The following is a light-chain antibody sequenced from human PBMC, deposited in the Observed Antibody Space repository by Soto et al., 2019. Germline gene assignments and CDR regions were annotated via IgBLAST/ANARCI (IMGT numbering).Light chain of an antibody. V-gene: IGLV2-14*01. J-gene: IGLJ1*01. CDR1: SSDVGGYNY. CDR2: EVS. CDR3: SSYTSSSTQV. Sequence: QSALTQPASVSVSPGQSITISCTGTSSDVGGYNYVSWYQQYPGKAPKLMIYEVSNRPSGVSNRFSGSKSGNTASLTISGLQAEDEADYYCSSYTSSSTQVFGTGTKVTVL.